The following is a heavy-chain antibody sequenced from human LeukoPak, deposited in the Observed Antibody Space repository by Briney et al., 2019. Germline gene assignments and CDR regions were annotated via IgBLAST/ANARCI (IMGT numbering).Heavy chain of an antibody. CDR3: ALRPIIDSTYSSHDY. V-gene: IGHV4-34*01. CDR2: INHSGST. CDR1: GGSFSGYY. Sequence: SETLSLTCAVYGGSFSGYYWSWIRQPPGKGLEWIGEINHSGSTNYNPSLKSRVTISVDTSKNQFSLKLSSVTAADTAVYYCALRPIIDSTYSSHDYWGQGTLVTVPS. J-gene: IGHJ4*02. D-gene: IGHD6-19*01.